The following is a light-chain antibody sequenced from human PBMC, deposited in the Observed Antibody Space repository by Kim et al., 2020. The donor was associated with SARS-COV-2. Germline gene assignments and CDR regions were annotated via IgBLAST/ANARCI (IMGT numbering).Light chain of an antibody. CDR2: GAS. J-gene: IGKJ1*01. CDR3: QQYGNSPHT. CDR1: QGVSSSY. V-gene: IGKV3-20*01. Sequence: SPGDSSTLSCRASQGVSSSYLAWYQQKPGQAPRLLIYGASSRATGVPDRFSGSGSGTDFTLTITRLEPEDFAVYYCQQYGNSPHTFGQGTKVDIK.